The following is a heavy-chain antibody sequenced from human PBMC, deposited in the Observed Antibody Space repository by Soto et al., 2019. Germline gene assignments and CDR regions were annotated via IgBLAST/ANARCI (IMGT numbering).Heavy chain of an antibody. CDR3: ATETSTWGC. CDR1: GFALSNYW. D-gene: IGHD7-27*01. Sequence: EVQLVESGGGWVQPGESLRLSFVASGFALSNYWLNWVRQAPGKGLEWVANIKQDGSEKNYLDSVKGRFTFSRDNARNSLYLQMNSLRAEDTAAYYCATETSTWGCWGQGTLVTVSS. V-gene: IGHV3-7*05. CDR2: IKQDGSEK. J-gene: IGHJ4*02.